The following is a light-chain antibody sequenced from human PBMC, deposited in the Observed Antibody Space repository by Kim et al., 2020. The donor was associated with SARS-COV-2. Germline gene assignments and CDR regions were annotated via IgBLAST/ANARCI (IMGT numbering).Light chain of an antibody. CDR3: MQGTHWPPIT. J-gene: IGKJ5*01. Sequence: ASISCRSRQSLVYSDGNTFLSWFQQRPGQSPRRLIYKVSSRDSGVPDRFSGSGSGTDFTLKISRVEAEDVGVYYCMQGTHWPPITFGQGTRLEIK. V-gene: IGKV2-30*01. CDR2: KVS. CDR1: QSLVYSDGNTF.